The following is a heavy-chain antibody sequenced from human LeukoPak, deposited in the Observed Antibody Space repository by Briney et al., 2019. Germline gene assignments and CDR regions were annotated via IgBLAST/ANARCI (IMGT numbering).Heavy chain of an antibody. CDR1: GFTFNSYA. CDR2: IRKKANGYTT. V-gene: IGHV3-72*01. CDR3: VRVNTGMNSGSYHLDY. Sequence: PGGSLRLSCAASGFTFNSYAMSWVRQAPGKGLEWVGRIRKKANGYTTEYGASVKGRFTISRDDSKNALYLQMNSLKTEDTALFYCVRVNTGMNSGSYHLDYWGQGTLVTVSS. D-gene: IGHD3-10*01. J-gene: IGHJ4*02.